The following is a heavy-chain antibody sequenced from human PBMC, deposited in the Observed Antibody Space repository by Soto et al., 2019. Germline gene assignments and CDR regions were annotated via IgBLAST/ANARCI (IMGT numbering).Heavy chain of an antibody. V-gene: IGHV4-59*12. CDR2: IYYSGST. D-gene: IGHD1-26*01. J-gene: IGHJ4*02. CDR3: ARDHVGSPGDY. Sequence: PSETLSLTCTVSGGSISSYYWSWIRQPPGKGLEWIGYIYYSGSTNYNPSLKSRVTISVDTSKNQFSLKLSSVTPADTAVYYCARDHVGSPGDYWGQGTLVTVSS. CDR1: GGSISSYY.